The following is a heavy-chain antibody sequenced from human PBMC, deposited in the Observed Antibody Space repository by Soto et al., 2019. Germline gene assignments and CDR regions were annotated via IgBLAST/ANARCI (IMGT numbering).Heavy chain of an antibody. CDR2: IYYRGST. CDR1: GGSISSYY. J-gene: IGHJ2*01. Sequence: QVQLQESGPGLVKPSETLSLTCTVSGGSISSYYWSWIRQPPGKGLEWIGYIYYRGSTNYNPSLKSRVTIAVDASKHQFSLTLSSVTAADTAMYYFARSNSYFALWGRGTLVTVSS. V-gene: IGHV4-59*01. CDR3: ARSNSYFAL.